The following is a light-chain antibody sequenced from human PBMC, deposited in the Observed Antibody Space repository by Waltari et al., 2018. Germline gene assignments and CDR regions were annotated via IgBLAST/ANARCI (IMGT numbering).Light chain of an antibody. CDR1: QSIRGL. CDR3: QQRSNWPLI. CDR2: ETS. Sequence: EIVLTQSPVTLSLSPGEGATLSCRTSQSIRGLLAWYQQKPGQAPRLLIDETSIRATGIPARFSGSGSGTDFTLTISSLEPEDFAVYYCQQRSNWPLIFGGGTKVEIK. V-gene: IGKV3-11*01. J-gene: IGKJ4*01.